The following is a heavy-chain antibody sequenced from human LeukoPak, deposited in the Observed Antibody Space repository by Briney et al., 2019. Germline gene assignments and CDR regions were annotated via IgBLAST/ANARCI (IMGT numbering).Heavy chain of an antibody. D-gene: IGHD3-10*01. CDR2: INTNTGNP. J-gene: IGHJ4*02. V-gene: IGHV7-4-1*02. Sequence: ASVKVSCKASGYTFTGYYMHWVRQAPGQGLEWMGWINTNTGNPTYAQGFTGRFVFSLDTSVSTAYLQISSLKAEDTAVYYCAREEGSMVRGAPPSYYFDYWGQGTLVTVSS. CDR1: GYTFTGYY. CDR3: AREEGSMVRGAPPSYYFDY.